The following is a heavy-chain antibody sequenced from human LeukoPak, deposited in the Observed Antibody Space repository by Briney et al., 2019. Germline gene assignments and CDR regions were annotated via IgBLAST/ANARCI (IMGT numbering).Heavy chain of an antibody. CDR2: IYYSGST. J-gene: IGHJ6*03. D-gene: IGHD2-2*01. V-gene: IGHV4-30-4*08. Sequence: SETLSLTCTVSGDSISSSSFYWSWIRQPPGKGLEWIGYIYYSGSTYYNPSLKSRVTISVDTSKNQFSLKLSSVTAADTAVYYCARVIVVVPAAITGGYYYYYMDVWGKGTTVTVSS. CDR3: ARVIVVVPAAITGGYYYYYMDV. CDR1: GDSISSSSFY.